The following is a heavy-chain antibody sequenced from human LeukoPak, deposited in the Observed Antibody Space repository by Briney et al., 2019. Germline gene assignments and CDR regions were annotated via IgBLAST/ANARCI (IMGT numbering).Heavy chain of an antibody. Sequence: GGSLRLSCAASGFTISSYAMNWVRQTPGKGLEWVSGIRDNGDTTYYADSVKGRFTISRDNSKSTLYLQMNSLRAEDTALYYCAKARGYSSSSSFDYWGQGTLVTVSS. V-gene: IGHV3-23*01. J-gene: IGHJ4*02. CDR2: IRDNGDTT. CDR3: AKARGYSSSSSFDY. CDR1: GFTISSYA. D-gene: IGHD6-13*01.